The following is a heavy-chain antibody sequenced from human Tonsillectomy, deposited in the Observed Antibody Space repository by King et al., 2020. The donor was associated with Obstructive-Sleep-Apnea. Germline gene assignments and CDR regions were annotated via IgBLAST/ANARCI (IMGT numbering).Heavy chain of an antibody. CDR1: GFTFSSYW. CDR2: IKQDGNEK. V-gene: IGHV3-7*03. J-gene: IGHJ4*02. D-gene: IGHD4-17*01. CDR3: ARSVLYGDYALDY. Sequence: VQLVESGGGLVQPGGSLRLSCAASGFTFSSYWMNWVRQAPGKGLEWVANIKQDGNEKYYVDSVQGRFSISRDNAKNSLCLQMNSLRAEDTAVYYCARSVLYGDYALDYWGQGTLVTVSS.